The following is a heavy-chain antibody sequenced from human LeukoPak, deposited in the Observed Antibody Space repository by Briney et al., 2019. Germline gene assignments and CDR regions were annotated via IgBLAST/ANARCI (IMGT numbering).Heavy chain of an antibody. D-gene: IGHD3-10*01. J-gene: IGHJ4*02. CDR2: ISYDGSNK. CDR3: AKDKIFGGELDY. CDR1: GFTFSNYG. V-gene: IGHV3-30*18. Sequence: PGRSLRLSCVASGFTFSNYGMHWVRQAPGKGLEWMAVISYDGSNKYYADSVKGRFTVSRDNAKNSLYLQMNSLRTEDTALYYCAKDKIFGGELDYWGQGTLVTVSS.